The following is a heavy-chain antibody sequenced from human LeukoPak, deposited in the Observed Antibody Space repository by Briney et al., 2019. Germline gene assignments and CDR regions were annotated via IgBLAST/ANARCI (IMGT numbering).Heavy chain of an antibody. J-gene: IGHJ4*02. V-gene: IGHV3-30*02. D-gene: IGHD2-15*01. CDR1: GFTFSNSG. CDR3: ASYHFEKISNC. CDR2: IQYDGSNR. Sequence: GGSLRLSCAASGFTFSNSGMNWVRQAPGKGLEWVAFIQYDGSNRYYTDSVKGRFTISRDNSKNTLFLQMNSLRPDDTAVYYCASYHFEKISNCWGQGTLVTVSS.